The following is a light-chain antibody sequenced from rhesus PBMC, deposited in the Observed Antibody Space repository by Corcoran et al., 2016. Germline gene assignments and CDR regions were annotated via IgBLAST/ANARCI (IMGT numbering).Light chain of an antibody. Sequence: DIQMTQSPSALSASVGYRVTFSCRASQNIYSNLAWYQQKPGKAPKLLIQAASSLQTGIPSRFSGSESGTDFTLTINNLQPEDSAIYFCLHYSDNPYSFGQGTKVEIK. J-gene: IGKJ2*01. CDR3: LHYSDNPYS. CDR1: QNIYSN. V-gene: IGKV1S12*01. CDR2: AAS.